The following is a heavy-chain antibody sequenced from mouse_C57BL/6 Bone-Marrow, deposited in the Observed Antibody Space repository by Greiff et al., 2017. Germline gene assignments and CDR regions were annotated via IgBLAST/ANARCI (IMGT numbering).Heavy chain of an antibody. D-gene: IGHD1-1*02. J-gene: IGHJ2*01. CDR1: GYTLTSYW. CDR2: IHPNSGST. CDR3: AREGGNYVGY. Sequence: QVQLQQPGAELVKPGASVKLSCKASGYTLTSYWMHWVKQRPGQGLEWIGMIHPNSGSTNYNEKFKSKATLTVDKSSSTAYMQLSSLTSEDSAVYYCAREGGNYVGYWGQGTTLTVSS. V-gene: IGHV1-64*01.